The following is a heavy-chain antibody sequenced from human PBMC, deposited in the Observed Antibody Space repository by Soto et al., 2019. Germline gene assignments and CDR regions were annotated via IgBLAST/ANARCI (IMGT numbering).Heavy chain of an antibody. J-gene: IGHJ6*02. CDR2: IYYSGST. Sequence: LSLTCTVSCGSISISSYCWGWIRQPPGKGLEWIGSIYYSGSTYYNPSLKSRVTISVDTSKNQFSLKLSSVTAADTAVYYCARRSYYDSSGYPVYYYYYGMDVWGQGTTVTVSS. CDR1: CGSISISSYC. CDR3: ARRSYYDSSGYPVYYYYYGMDV. D-gene: IGHD3-22*01. V-gene: IGHV4-39*01.